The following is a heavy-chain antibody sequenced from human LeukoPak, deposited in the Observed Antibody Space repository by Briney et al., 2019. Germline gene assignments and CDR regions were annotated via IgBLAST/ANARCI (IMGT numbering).Heavy chain of an antibody. CDR3: AKRHSSGWYLYDY. D-gene: IGHD6-19*01. V-gene: IGHV3-9*01. J-gene: IGHJ4*02. Sequence: GGSLRLSCAASGFTFDDYAMHWVRQAPGKGLEWVSGISWNSGSIGYADSVKGRFTISRDNSKNTLYLQMNSLRAEDTAVYYCAKRHSSGWYLYDYWGQGTLVTVSS. CDR2: ISWNSGSI. CDR1: GFTFDDYA.